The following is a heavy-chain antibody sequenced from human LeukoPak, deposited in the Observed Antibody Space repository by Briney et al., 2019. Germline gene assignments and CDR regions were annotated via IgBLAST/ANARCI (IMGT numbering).Heavy chain of an antibody. CDR3: ARDSGTTDFDY. V-gene: IGHV3-74*01. J-gene: IGHJ4*02. Sequence: TGGSLRLSCAASGFTFSSYWMHWDRQAPGKGLVWVSRINSDGSGTRYADSVKGRFTISRDNAKNTLYLQMNTLRAEDTAVYYCARDSGTTDFDYWGQGTLVTVSS. CDR2: INSDGSGT. CDR1: GFTFSSYW. D-gene: IGHD2/OR15-2a*01.